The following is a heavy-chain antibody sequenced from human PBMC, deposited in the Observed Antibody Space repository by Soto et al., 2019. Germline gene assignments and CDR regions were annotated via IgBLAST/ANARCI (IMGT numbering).Heavy chain of an antibody. D-gene: IGHD4-4*01. V-gene: IGHV1-18*01. CDR1: GYTFTSYG. Sequence: QVQLVQSGAEVKKPGASVKVSCKASGYTFTSYGIRWVRQAPGQGLEWMGWISAYNGNTNYAQQLQGRVTMTTDTSTSTAYMELRSLRSDDTSVYYCARYVQEDPYINYLAYYYDGMYVWGQGTTVTVFS. CDR2: ISAYNGNT. J-gene: IGHJ6*02. CDR3: ARYVQEDPYINYLAYYYDGMYV.